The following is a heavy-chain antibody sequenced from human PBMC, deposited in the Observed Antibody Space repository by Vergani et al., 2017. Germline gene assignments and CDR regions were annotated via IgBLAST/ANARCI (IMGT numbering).Heavy chain of an antibody. D-gene: IGHD5/OR15-5a*01. Sequence: EVQLVQSGAEVKKPGESLKISCKGSGYNFSNYWIAWVRQMPGKGLEWMGIIYPGDSETIYGPSFQGQVTISADKSISSAYLEWSSLKASDTAMYYCAGLSRYFYYYMDVWATGTTVIVSS. V-gene: IGHV5-51*03. CDR3: AGLSRYFYYYMDV. J-gene: IGHJ6*03. CDR2: IYPGDSET. CDR1: GYNFSNYW.